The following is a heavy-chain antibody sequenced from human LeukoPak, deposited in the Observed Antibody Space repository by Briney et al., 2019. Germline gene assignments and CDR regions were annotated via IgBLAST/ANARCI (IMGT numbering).Heavy chain of an antibody. CDR2: ISSRSDYI. CDR1: GFTFSSYV. CDR3: AREMRPPGAFDI. J-gene: IGHJ3*02. Sequence: GGSLRLSCTASGFTFSSYVMNWVRQVPGKGLEWVSSISSRSDYIYHADSVLGRFTISRDNAENSLYLQLNSLRAEDTAVYYCAREMRPPGAFDIWGQGTTVTVSS. V-gene: IGHV3-21*01.